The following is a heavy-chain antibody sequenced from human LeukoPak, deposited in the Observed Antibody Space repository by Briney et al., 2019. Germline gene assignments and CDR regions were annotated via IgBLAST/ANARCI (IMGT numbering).Heavy chain of an antibody. D-gene: IGHD3-22*01. V-gene: IGHV1-69*13. CDR3: ARGIRYYDSSGYYNY. Sequence: SVKVSCKASGYTFTSYYMHWVRQAPGQGLEWMGGIIPIFGTANYAQKFQGRVTITADESTSTAYMELSSLRSEDTAVYYCARGIRYYDSSGYYNYWGQGTLVTVSS. J-gene: IGHJ4*02. CDR2: IIPIFGTA. CDR1: GYTFTSYY.